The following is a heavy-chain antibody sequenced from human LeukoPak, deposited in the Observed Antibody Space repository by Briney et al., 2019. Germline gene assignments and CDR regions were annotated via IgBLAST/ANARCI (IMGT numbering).Heavy chain of an antibody. Sequence: SETLSLTCTVSGGSISSYYWSWIRQPPGKGLEWIGYIYYSGSTNYNPSLKSRVTISVDTSKNQLSLKLSSVTAADTAVYYCARPSGIAVAGTRGWFDPWGQGTLVTVSS. CDR2: IYYSGST. CDR1: GGSISSYY. J-gene: IGHJ5*02. D-gene: IGHD6-19*01. CDR3: ARPSGIAVAGTRGWFDP. V-gene: IGHV4-59*12.